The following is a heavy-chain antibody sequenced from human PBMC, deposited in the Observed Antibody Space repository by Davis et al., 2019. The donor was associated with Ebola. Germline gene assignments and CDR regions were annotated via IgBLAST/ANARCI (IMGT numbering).Heavy chain of an antibody. J-gene: IGHJ4*02. CDR1: GFSFSSYE. D-gene: IGHD6-19*01. Sequence: PGGSLRLSCAASGFSFSSYEMNWVRQAPGKGLEWVSYISSSGNTIYYADSVKGRFTISRDNAKNSLYLQMNSLRVEDTAFYYCARGGSGLFDYWGQGTLVTVSS. V-gene: IGHV3-48*03. CDR3: ARGGSGLFDY. CDR2: ISSSGNTI.